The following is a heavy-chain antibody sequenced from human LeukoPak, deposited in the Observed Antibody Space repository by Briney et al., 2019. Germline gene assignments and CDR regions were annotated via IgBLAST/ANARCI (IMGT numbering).Heavy chain of an antibody. J-gene: IGHJ4*02. V-gene: IGHV3-53*01. Sequence: GGSLRLSCAASGFTFNNNYMSWVRQAPGRGLEWVSVIYSGGYTYYAGSVKGRFTISRDNSKNTLYVQMNSLRAEDTAVYYCSGGTYSSSYKGYWGQGTLVTVFS. CDR1: GFTFNNNY. D-gene: IGHD6-13*01. CDR3: SGGTYSSSYKGY. CDR2: IYSGGYT.